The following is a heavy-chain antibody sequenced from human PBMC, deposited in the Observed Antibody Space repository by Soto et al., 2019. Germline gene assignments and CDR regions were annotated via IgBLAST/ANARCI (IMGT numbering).Heavy chain of an antibody. D-gene: IGHD2-15*01. Sequence: QLQLLESGPGLVKPSETLSLTCTVSGGSISSSSYYWGWIRQPPGKGLEWIGSIYYSGSTYYNPSLKSRVTISVDTSKNQFSLKLSSVTAADTAVYYCARHDGYCSGGSCSGIFDYWGQGTLVTVSS. CDR2: IYYSGST. V-gene: IGHV4-39*01. J-gene: IGHJ4*02. CDR3: ARHDGYCSGGSCSGIFDY. CDR1: GGSISSSSYY.